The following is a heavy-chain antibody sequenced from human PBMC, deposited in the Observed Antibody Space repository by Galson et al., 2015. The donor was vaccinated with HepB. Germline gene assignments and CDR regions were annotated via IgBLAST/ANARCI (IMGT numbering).Heavy chain of an antibody. V-gene: IGHV3-33*01. D-gene: IGHD3-10*01. CDR3: ARDSRHYYGSGRRGANWFDP. Sequence: SLRLSCAASGFTFSSYGMHWVRQAPGKGLEWVAVIWYDGSNKYNADSVKGRFTISRDNSKNTLYLQMNSLRAEDTAVYYCARDSRHYYGSGRRGANWFDPWGQGTLVTVSS. CDR2: IWYDGSNK. J-gene: IGHJ5*02. CDR1: GFTFSSYG.